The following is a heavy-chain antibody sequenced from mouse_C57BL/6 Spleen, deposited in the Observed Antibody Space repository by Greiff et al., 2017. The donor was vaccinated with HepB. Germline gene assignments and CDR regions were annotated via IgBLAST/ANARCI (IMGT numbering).Heavy chain of an antibody. Sequence: VQLQQPGAELVKPGASVKMSCKASGYTFTSYWITWVKQRPGQGLEWIGDMYPGSGSTNYNEKCKSKATLTVDTSSSTAYMQLSSLTSEDSAVYYCARRGSNFDYWGQGTTLTVSS. CDR2: MYPGSGST. CDR1: GYTFTSYW. D-gene: IGHD1-1*01. J-gene: IGHJ2*01. V-gene: IGHV1-55*01. CDR3: ARRGSNFDY.